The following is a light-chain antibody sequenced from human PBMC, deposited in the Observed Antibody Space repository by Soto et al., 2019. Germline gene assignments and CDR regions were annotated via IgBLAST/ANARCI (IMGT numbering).Light chain of an antibody. V-gene: IGKV1-9*01. Sequence: IQLTQSPSFLPASVGDRVTITCRASQGISSYLAWYQQKPGKAPKLLIHAAFTLQSGVPSRFSGSGSGTEFSLTISSLQPEDFATYYCQQLDTYPLTFGGGTKVDIK. CDR3: QQLDTYPLT. J-gene: IGKJ4*01. CDR2: AAF. CDR1: QGISSY.